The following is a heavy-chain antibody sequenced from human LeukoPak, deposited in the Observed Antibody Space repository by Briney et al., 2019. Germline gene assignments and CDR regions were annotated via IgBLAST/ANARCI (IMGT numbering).Heavy chain of an antibody. CDR3: AREGKWYYDFWSGYYTSYYMDV. Sequence: ASVKVSCKASGYTFTSYGISWARQAPGQGLEWMGWISAYNGNTNYAQKLQGRVTMTTDTSTSTAYMELRSLRSDDTAVYYCAREGKWYYDFWSGYYTSYYMDVWGKGTTVTVSS. D-gene: IGHD3-3*01. J-gene: IGHJ6*03. CDR1: GYTFTSYG. CDR2: ISAYNGNT. V-gene: IGHV1-18*01.